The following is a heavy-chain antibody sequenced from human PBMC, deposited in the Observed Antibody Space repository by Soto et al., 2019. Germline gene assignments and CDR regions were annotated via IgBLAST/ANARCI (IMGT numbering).Heavy chain of an antibody. J-gene: IGHJ3*02. CDR2: LSGSGGSP. D-gene: IGHD4-17*01. V-gene: IGHV3-23*01. Sequence: EVQLLESGGGLVQPGESLRLSCAASGFTFSSYAMSWVRQAPGKGLEWVSALSGSGGSPYYADSVKGRFTISRDNSKNTRFRQMNSLRADDTAVYYCAKATVTTRGAFDIWGQGTMVTVSS. CDR1: GFTFSSYA. CDR3: AKATVTTRGAFDI.